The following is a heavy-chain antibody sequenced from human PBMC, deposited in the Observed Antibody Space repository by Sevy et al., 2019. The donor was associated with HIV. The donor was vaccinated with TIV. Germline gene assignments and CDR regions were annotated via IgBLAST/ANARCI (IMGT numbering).Heavy chain of an antibody. D-gene: IGHD4-17*01. CDR1: GDSISSDDNY. Sequence: SETLSLTCTVSGDSISSDDNYWSWIRQPPGKDLEYIGNIYYSGSTYYNPSLQSRLTISVDTSKNQFSLKLTSVTATDAALYYCARTRAYGGSYYFDYWGLGTLVTVSS. J-gene: IGHJ4*02. V-gene: IGHV4-30-4*01. CDR3: ARTRAYGGSYYFDY. CDR2: IYYSGST.